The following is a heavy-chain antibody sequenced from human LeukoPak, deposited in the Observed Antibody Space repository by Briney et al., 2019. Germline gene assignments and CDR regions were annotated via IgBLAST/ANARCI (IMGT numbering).Heavy chain of an antibody. Sequence: GASVKVSCKASGYTFTGYYMHWVRQAPGQGLEWMGWINPNSGGTNYAQKFQGRVTMTRDTSISTAYMELSSLRSEDTAVYYCARAPRGGYSSGWFRRYFDYWAREPWSLSPQ. D-gene: IGHD6-19*01. V-gene: IGHV1-2*02. CDR2: INPNSGGT. J-gene: IGHJ4*02. CDR3: ARAPRGGYSSGWFRRYFDY. CDR1: GYTFTGYY.